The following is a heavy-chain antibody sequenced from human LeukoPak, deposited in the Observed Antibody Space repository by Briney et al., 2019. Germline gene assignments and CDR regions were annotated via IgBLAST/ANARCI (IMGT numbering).Heavy chain of an antibody. CDR3: ARDPLLRWAHNNWYFDL. Sequence: SETLSLTCTVSDGSISSCYWSWIRQPAGKGLEWIGRIYTSGSTNYNPSLKSRVTMSVDTSKNQFSLKLSSVTAADTAVYYCARDPLLRWAHNNWYFDLWGRGTLVTVSS. CDR2: IYTSGST. J-gene: IGHJ2*01. V-gene: IGHV4-4*07. D-gene: IGHD2-21*01. CDR1: DGSISSCY.